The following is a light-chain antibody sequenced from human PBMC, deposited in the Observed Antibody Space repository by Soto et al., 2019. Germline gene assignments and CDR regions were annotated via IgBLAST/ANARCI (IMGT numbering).Light chain of an antibody. CDR1: SGHSSYA. CDR2: LSSDGSH. CDR3: QTWDTGARVV. J-gene: IGLJ2*01. V-gene: IGLV4-69*01. Sequence: QLVLTQSPSASASLGASVKLTCTLSSGHSSYAIAWHQQQPEKGPRYLMKLSSDGSHSKGDGIPDRFSGSSSGAERYLTISRLPSEDDADYYCQTWDTGARVVFGGGTKVTVL.